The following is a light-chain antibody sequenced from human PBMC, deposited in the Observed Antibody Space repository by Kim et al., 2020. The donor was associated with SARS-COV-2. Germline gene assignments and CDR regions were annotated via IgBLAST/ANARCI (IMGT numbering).Light chain of an antibody. Sequence: QSVLTQPPSASGTPEQRVTISCSGSSSNIGNNTVNWYQQLPGTAPKLLIYSNNQRPSGVPDRFSGSKSGTSASLAISGLQSEDEADYYCAAWDDSVHGAKVFGGGTQLTVL. CDR1: SSNIGNNT. CDR2: SNN. J-gene: IGLJ3*02. V-gene: IGLV1-44*01. CDR3: AAWDDSVHGAKV.